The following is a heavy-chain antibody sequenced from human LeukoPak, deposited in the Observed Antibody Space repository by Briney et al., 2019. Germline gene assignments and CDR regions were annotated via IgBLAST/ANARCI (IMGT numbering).Heavy chain of an antibody. Sequence: SVKVSCKASGGSFSSYGISWVRQAPGQGLEWMGGIIPMLGRSNYAQKFQGRVTISTNESTSTAYMEVSSLRSEDTAVYYCAREDHTANNWFDPWGQGTLVTVSS. CDR1: GGSFSSYG. D-gene: IGHD5-18*01. CDR3: AREDHTANNWFDP. J-gene: IGHJ5*02. V-gene: IGHV1-69*05. CDR2: IIPMLGRS.